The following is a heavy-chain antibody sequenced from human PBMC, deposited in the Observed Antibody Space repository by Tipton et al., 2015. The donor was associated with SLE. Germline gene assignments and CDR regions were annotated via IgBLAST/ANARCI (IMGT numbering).Heavy chain of an antibody. V-gene: IGHV4-30-2*01. CDR3: ARGLMVVTLGWFDP. J-gene: IGHJ5*02. Sequence: TLSLTCAVSGGSISSGGYSWSWIRQPPGKGLEWIGYIYHSGSTYYNPSLKSRVTISVDRSKNQFSLKLGSVTAADTAVYYCARGLMVVTLGWFDPWGQGTLVTVSS. D-gene: IGHD4-23*01. CDR1: GGSISSGGYS. CDR2: IYHSGST.